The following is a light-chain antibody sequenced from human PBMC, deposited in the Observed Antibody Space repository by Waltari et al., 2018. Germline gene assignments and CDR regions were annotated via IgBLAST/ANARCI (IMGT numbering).Light chain of an antibody. CDR1: QSIGSN. J-gene: IGKJ4*01. V-gene: IGKV1-27*01. Sequence: IQLTQSPYSLTATVGDKVTITCRASQSIGSNLAWYQQKPGKVPKLLIYTASTLQSEVPSRFSGSGSGTDFTLTISSLQPEDIATYYCQKCDSAPLTFGGGTKVEIK. CDR2: TAS. CDR3: QKCDSAPLT.